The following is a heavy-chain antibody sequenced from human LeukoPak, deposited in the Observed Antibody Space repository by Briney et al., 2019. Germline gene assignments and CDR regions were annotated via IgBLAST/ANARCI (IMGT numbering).Heavy chain of an antibody. V-gene: IGHV2-5*02. CDR2: IYWDDDE. J-gene: IGHJ5*02. CDR1: GFSLSTSGVG. Sequence: VSGPTLLKPTQTLTLTCTFSGFSLSTSGVGVGWIRQPPGKALEWLAYIYWDDDERYSPSLKSRLTITKDTSKNQVVLTVTNMDPVDTATYYCAHRKVDIPIGPWGQGTLVTVSS. D-gene: IGHD5-12*01. CDR3: AHRKVDIPIGP.